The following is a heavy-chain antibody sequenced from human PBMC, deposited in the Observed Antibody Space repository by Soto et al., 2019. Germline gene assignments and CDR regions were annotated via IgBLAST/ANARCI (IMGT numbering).Heavy chain of an antibody. CDR3: ARGQFHHVSNYYYALDV. CDR1: GGTFSSYA. CDR2: FIPMFNRP. V-gene: IGHV1-69*01. J-gene: IGHJ6*02. Sequence: QVQLVQSGAEVQKPGSSVKVSCKASGGTFSSYAISWVRQAPGQGLEWMGGFIPMFNRPHSARKFQGRFTITAAESTSTAYMDLSSLRSEDTAVYYCARGQFHHVSNYYYALDVWGQGTTVTVSS.